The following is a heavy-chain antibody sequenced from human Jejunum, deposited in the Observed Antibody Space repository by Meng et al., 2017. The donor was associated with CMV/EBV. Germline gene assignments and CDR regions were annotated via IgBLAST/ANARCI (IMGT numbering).Heavy chain of an antibody. J-gene: IGHJ4*02. Sequence: QVQRVQSGAEVKHPGSSVKVACKTAGGFFRTYTFSWVRQAPGQGLEWMGGLIPVLNKAKSAPRFQDRVTFTADETTTTAYMELSSLTFEDTAVYFCARGRGNQPLFDFWGQGTLVTVSS. CDR1: GGFFRTYT. V-gene: IGHV1-69*10. CDR3: ARGRGNQPLFDF. CDR2: LIPVLNKA. D-gene: IGHD2/OR15-2a*01.